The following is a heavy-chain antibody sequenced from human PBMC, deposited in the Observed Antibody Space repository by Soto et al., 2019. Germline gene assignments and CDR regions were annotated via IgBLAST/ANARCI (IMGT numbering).Heavy chain of an antibody. V-gene: IGHV4-30-2*01. CDR1: GVSIDSGGYS. J-gene: IGHJ4*02. D-gene: IGHD1-26*01. CDR3: ARYSGTYFDY. CDR2: IYHLGNT. Sequence: QVQLQESGSGLVKPSQTLSLTCAVSGVSIDSGGYSWSWIRQPPGKGLEWIGDIYHLGNTYYNPSLQSRVTISVDKSKNQISLKMSSMTAADTAVYYCARYSGTYFDYWGQGSLVTVTS.